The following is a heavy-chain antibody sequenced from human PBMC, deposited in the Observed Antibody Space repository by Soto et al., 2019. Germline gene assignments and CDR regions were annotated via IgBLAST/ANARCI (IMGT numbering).Heavy chain of an antibody. D-gene: IGHD2-8*01. V-gene: IGHV3-23*01. J-gene: IGHJ4*01. CDR1: GFTFSSYA. CDR2: MSGNRGKT. Sequence: EVQLLESGGGLVQPGGSLRLSCTASGFTFSSYAMSWVRQAPGKELEWVSTMSGNRGKTNYAESVKGRFSISRDNSKNTVHLQLDSLRAEDTAVYFCAKLGFVLMELYYFHQWGHATLVTVSS. CDR3: AKLGFVLMELYYFHQ.